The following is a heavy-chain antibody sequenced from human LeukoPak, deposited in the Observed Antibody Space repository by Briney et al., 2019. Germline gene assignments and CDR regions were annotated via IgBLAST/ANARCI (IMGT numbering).Heavy chain of an antibody. Sequence: SETLSLTCAVYGGSFSGYYWSWIRQPPGKGLEWIGEINHSGSTNYNPSLKSRVTISVDTSKNQFSLKLSSVTAADTAVYYRARKPFFDYWGQGTLVTVSS. CDR2: INHSGST. CDR1: GGSFSGYY. V-gene: IGHV4-34*01. J-gene: IGHJ4*02. CDR3: ARKPFFDY.